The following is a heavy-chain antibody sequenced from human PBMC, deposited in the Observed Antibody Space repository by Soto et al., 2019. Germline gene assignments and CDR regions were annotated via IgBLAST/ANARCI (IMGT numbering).Heavy chain of an antibody. CDR1: GFSFSTYA. V-gene: IGHV3-23*01. CDR2: ISASGGNT. J-gene: IGHJ3*02. CDR3: AREVTVTDDAFDI. Sequence: PGGSLRLSCAASGFSFSTYAMSWVRQAPGKGLEWVSGISASGGNTKHADSVKGRFTISRDNAKNSLYLQMNSLRAEDTAVYYCAREVTVTDDAFDIWGQGTMVTVSS. D-gene: IGHD4-17*01.